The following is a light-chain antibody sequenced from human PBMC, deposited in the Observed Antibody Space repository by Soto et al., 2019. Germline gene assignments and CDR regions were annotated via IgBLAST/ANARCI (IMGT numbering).Light chain of an antibody. CDR2: DNN. Sequence: QSVLTQPPSVSGAPGQRVTISCTGSSSNIGALYDVNWYQQLPGTAPKLLIYDNNNRPSGVPDRFSGSKSGTSASLAITGLQAKDEADYYCQSYDNSLSGHVVFGRGTKLTVL. CDR3: QSYDNSLSGHVV. V-gene: IGLV1-40*01. CDR1: SSNIGALYD. J-gene: IGLJ2*01.